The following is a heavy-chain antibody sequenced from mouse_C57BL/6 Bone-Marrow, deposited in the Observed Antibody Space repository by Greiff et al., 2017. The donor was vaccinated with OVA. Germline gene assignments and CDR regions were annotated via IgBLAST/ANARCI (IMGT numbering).Heavy chain of an antibody. V-gene: IGHV5-6*01. CDR1: GFTFSSYG. CDR3: ARRGFITTVVATYCDY. CDR2: ISSGGSYT. D-gene: IGHD1-1*01. Sequence: EVHLVESGGDLVKPGGSLKLSCAASGFTFSSYGMSWVRQTPDKRLEWVATISSGGSYTYYPDSVKGRFTISRDNAKNTLYLQMSSLKSEDTAMYYCARRGFITTVVATYCDYWGQGTTLTVSS. J-gene: IGHJ2*01.